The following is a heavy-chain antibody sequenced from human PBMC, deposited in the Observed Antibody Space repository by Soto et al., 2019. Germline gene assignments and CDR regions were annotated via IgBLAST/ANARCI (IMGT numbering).Heavy chain of an antibody. CDR3: ARDRGYCANGVCFRYDY. V-gene: IGHV1-18*01. CDR1: GYTFTSYG. Sequence: ASVKVSFKASGYTFTSYGISWVRQAPGQGLEWMGWVSAYNGDTNYAQNFQGRVTMTTDTSTSTAYMDLRSLRSDDTATYYCARDRGYCANGVCFRYDYWGQGTLVTVSS. D-gene: IGHD2-8*01. CDR2: VSAYNGDT. J-gene: IGHJ4*02.